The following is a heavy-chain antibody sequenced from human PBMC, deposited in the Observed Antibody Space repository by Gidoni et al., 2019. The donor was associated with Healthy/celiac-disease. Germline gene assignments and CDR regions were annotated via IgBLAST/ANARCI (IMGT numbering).Heavy chain of an antibody. D-gene: IGHD3-22*01. V-gene: IGHV3-30-3*01. Sequence: QVQLVESGGGVVQPGRSLRLSCAASGFPFSRYALPWVRQAPGKGLEWVAVISYDGSNKYYADSVKGRFTISRDNSKNTLYLQMNSLRAEDTAVYYWARVRYYDSSGYYSPDDAFDIWGQGTMVTVSS. CDR3: ARVRYYDSSGYYSPDDAFDI. CDR2: ISYDGSNK. CDR1: GFPFSRYA. J-gene: IGHJ3*02.